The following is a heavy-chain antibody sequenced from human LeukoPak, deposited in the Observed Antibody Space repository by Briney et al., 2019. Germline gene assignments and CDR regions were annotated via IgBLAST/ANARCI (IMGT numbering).Heavy chain of an antibody. CDR1: GGSISSSSYS. CDR3: ARPGSSSWYAWFDP. V-gene: IGHV4-39*01. Sequence: SETLSLTCTVSGGSISSSSYSWGWIRQPPGKGLEWIGSIYYSGSTYYNPSLKSRVTISADTSKNQFSLKLSSVTAADTAVYYCARPGSSSWYAWFDPWGQGTLVTVSS. CDR2: IYYSGST. D-gene: IGHD6-13*01. J-gene: IGHJ5*02.